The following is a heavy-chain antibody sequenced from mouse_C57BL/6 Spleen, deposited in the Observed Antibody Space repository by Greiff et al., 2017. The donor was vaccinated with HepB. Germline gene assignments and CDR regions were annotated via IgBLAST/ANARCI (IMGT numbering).Heavy chain of an antibody. Sequence: QVQLQQSGAELVRPGASVTLSCKASGYTFTDYEMHWVKQTPVHGLEWIGAIDPETGGTAYNQKFKGKAILTADKSSSTAYMELRSLTSEDSAVYYCTRLDTQTGTYWGQGTLVTVSA. J-gene: IGHJ3*01. CDR1: GYTFTDYE. CDR3: TRLDTQTGTY. V-gene: IGHV1-15*01. D-gene: IGHD3-3*01. CDR2: IDPETGGT.